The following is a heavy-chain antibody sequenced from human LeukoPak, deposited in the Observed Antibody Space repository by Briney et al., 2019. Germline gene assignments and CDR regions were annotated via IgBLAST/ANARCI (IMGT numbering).Heavy chain of an antibody. Sequence: SETLSLTCTVSGGSISSGGYYWSWIRQHPGKGLEWIGYIYYSGSTYYNPSLKSRVTISVDTSKNQFSLKLSSVTAADTAVYYCAREGYYHSSGYYFEGAFDIWGQGTMVTVSS. V-gene: IGHV4-31*03. CDR3: AREGYYHSSGYYFEGAFDI. CDR2: IYYSGST. D-gene: IGHD3-22*01. J-gene: IGHJ3*02. CDR1: GGSISSGGYY.